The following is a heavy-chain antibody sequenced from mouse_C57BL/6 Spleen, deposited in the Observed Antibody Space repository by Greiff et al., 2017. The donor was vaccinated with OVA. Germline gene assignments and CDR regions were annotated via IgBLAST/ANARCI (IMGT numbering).Heavy chain of an antibody. D-gene: IGHD1-1*01. Sequence: DVKLVESGGGLVKPGGSLKLSCAASGFTFSDYGMHWVRQAPEKGLEWVAYISSGSSTIYYADTVKGRFTISRDNAKNTLFLQMTSLRSEDTAMYYCARLELREYFDVWGTGTTVTVSS. CDR1: GFTFSDYG. CDR3: ARLELREYFDV. CDR2: ISSGSSTI. V-gene: IGHV5-17*01. J-gene: IGHJ1*03.